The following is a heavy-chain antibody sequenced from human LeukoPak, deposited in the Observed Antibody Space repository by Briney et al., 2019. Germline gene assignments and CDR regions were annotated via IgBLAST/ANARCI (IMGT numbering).Heavy chain of an antibody. J-gene: IGHJ4*02. V-gene: IGHV4-39*07. D-gene: IGHD4-23*01. CDR2: IYYSGST. CDR1: GGSISSSSYY. Sequence: TSETLSLTCTVSGGSISSSSYYWGWIRQPPGKGLEWIGSIYYSGSTYYNPSLKSRVTISVDTSKNQFSLKLSSVTAADTAVYYCARSHDYGGNAFDYWGQGTLVTVSS. CDR3: ARSHDYGGNAFDY.